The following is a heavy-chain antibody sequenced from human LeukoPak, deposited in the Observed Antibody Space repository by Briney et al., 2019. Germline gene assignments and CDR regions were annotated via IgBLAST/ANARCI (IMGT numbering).Heavy chain of an antibody. CDR1: GGSISSSSYY. J-gene: IGHJ3*02. Sequence: PSETLSLTCTVSGGSISSSSYYWGWIRQPPGKGLEWIGSIYYSGSTYYNPSLKSRVTISVDTSKNQFSLKLSSVTAADTAVYYCARDLEVRGGAFDIWGQGTMVTVSS. V-gene: IGHV4-39*07. CDR3: ARDLEVRGGAFDI. D-gene: IGHD3-10*01. CDR2: IYYSGST.